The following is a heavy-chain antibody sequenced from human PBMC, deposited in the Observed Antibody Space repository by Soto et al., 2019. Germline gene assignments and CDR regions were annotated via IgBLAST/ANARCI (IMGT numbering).Heavy chain of an antibody. CDR1: GFTFSNYG. V-gene: IGHV3-30*18. Sequence: GGSLRLSCAGSGFTFSNYGLHWFRQAPGKGLEWVAVISYDGSHKYYADSVKGRFTISRDNSNNMLYLQMDSLRAEDTAVYYCAKDGAPRYCSRSSCHPAGAYWGQGTLVTVSS. CDR2: ISYDGSHK. D-gene: IGHD2-15*01. CDR3: AKDGAPRYCSRSSCHPAGAY. J-gene: IGHJ4*02.